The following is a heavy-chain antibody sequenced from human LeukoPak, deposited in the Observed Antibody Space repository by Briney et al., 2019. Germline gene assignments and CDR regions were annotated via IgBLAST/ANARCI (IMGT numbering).Heavy chain of an antibody. V-gene: IGHV4-61*02. CDR3: ARDVGSSGWYRGYFDY. J-gene: IGHJ4*02. Sequence: SETLSLTCTVSGGSISSGSYYWSWIRQPARKGLEWIGRIYTSGSTNYNPSLKSRVTISVDTSKNQFSLKLSSVTAADTAVYYCARDVGSSGWYRGYFDYWGQGTLVTVSS. D-gene: IGHD6-19*01. CDR1: GGSISSGSYY. CDR2: IYTSGST.